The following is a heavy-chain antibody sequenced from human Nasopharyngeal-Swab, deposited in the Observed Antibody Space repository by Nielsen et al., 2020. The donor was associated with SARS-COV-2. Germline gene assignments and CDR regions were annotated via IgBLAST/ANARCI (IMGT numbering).Heavy chain of an antibody. Sequence: GGSLRLSCTISGFTFGDYGMSWFRQAPGKGLEWVGFIRSKAYGVTTEYAASVKGRFTISRDDSKSIAFLQMNSLKTEDTAVYYCAKRYCSGNSCYAPDYWGQGTLVTVSS. V-gene: IGHV3-49*03. J-gene: IGHJ4*02. CDR2: IRSKAYGVTT. CDR1: GFTFGDYG. CDR3: AKRYCSGNSCYAPDY. D-gene: IGHD2-2*01.